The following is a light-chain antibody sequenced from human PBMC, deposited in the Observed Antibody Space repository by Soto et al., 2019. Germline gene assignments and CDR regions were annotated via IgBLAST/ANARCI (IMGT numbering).Light chain of an antibody. Sequence: EIVMTQSPATLSVSPGERATLSCRASQSVSSNLAWYQQKPGQAPRLLIYDASTRATGIPARFSGSGSGTEFTLTISSLQSEDFAVYYCQQYNSWPETFGQGTKVDNK. CDR2: DAS. CDR1: QSVSSN. CDR3: QQYNSWPET. V-gene: IGKV3-15*01. J-gene: IGKJ1*01.